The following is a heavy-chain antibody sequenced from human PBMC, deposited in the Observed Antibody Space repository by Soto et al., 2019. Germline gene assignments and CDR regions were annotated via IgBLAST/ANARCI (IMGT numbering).Heavy chain of an antibody. V-gene: IGHV1-3*01. CDR1: GYTFTSYA. CDR2: INAGNGNT. J-gene: IGHJ4*02. CDR3: ARDLTTGTNGDY. Sequence: ASVKVSCKASGYTFTSYAMQWVRQAPGQRLEWMGWINAGNGNTKYSQKFQGRVTITRDTSASTAYMELSSLRSEDTAVYYCARDLTTGTNGDYWGQGTLVTVSS. D-gene: IGHD1-7*01.